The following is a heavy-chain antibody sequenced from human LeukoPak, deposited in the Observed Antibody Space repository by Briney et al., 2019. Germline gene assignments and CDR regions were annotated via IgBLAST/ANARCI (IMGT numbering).Heavy chain of an antibody. J-gene: IGHJ4*02. V-gene: IGHV4-59*01. D-gene: IGHD1-26*01. CDR1: GGSISSYS. Sequence: SETLSLTCTVSGGSISSYSWSWIRQPPGKGLEWIGYIYYSGSTNYNPPLKSRVTISVDTTKNQFSLKLSSVTAADTAVYYCARDYAGATTFDSWGQGTLVTVSS. CDR2: IYYSGST. CDR3: ARDYAGATTFDS.